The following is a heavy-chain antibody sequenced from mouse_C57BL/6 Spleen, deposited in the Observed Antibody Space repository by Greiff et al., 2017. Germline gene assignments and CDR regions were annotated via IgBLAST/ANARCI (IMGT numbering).Heavy chain of an antibody. CDR3: ARLYASRRDYFDY. Sequence: VQLQQSGAELMKPGASVKLSCKATGYTFTGYWIVWVKQRPGHGLEWIGEILPGSGSTNSNEKFKGKATLAADTSSNTACMQLSSLTTEASAIYYCARLYASRRDYFDYWGQGTTLTVSS. D-gene: IGHD1-1*01. V-gene: IGHV1-9*01. CDR1: GYTFTGYW. J-gene: IGHJ2*01. CDR2: ILPGSGST.